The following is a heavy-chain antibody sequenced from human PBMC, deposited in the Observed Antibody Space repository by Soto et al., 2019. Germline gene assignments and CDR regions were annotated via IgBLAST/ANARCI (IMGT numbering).Heavy chain of an antibody. CDR1: GYTLTELS. D-gene: IGHD3-16*01. V-gene: IGHV1-69*13. CDR3: AKDTGNGGAQNYYYYSYMDV. CDR2: IIPIFGTA. Sequence: SVKVSCKVSGYTLTELSMHWVRQAPGKGLEWMGGIIPIFGTANYAQKFQGRVTITADESTSTAYMELSSLRSEDTAVYYCAKDTGNGGAQNYYYYSYMDVWGKGTTVTVSS. J-gene: IGHJ6*03.